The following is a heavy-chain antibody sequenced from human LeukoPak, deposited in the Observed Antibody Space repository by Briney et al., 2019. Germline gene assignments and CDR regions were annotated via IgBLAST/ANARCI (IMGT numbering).Heavy chain of an antibody. V-gene: IGHV1-46*01. CDR2: INPSGGST. D-gene: IGHD2-2*01. CDR1: GYTFTSYG. J-gene: IGHJ4*02. CDR3: ARVEVPPAMGY. Sequence: GASVKVSCKASGYTFTSYGISWVRQAPGQGLEWMGIINPSGGSTSYAQKFQGRVTMTRDMSTSTAYMELRSLRSDDTAVYYCARVEVPPAMGYWGQGTLVTVSS.